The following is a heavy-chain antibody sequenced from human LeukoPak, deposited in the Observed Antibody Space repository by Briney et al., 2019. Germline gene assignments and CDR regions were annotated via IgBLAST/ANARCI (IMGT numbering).Heavy chain of an antibody. CDR3: AHRAGSTSPFDY. CDR1: SFSLNTAGVG. Sequence: SAPTLVNPTPTLTLTCTFTSFSLNTAGVGLGWIRQPPGKALEYLALTYWNDDNRYSPSLKRRLPLTKDASKNQVVLTMPNMGPVDTASYYCAHRAGSTSPFDYWGQGTLVTVSS. D-gene: IGHD2-2*01. V-gene: IGHV2-5*01. J-gene: IGHJ4*02. CDR2: TYWNDDN.